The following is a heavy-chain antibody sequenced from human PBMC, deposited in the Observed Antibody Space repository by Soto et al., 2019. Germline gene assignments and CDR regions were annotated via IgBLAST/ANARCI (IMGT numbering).Heavy chain of an antibody. Sequence: QVQLVQSGAEVKKPGASVKVSCKASGYTFTSYYMHWVRQAPGQGLEWMGIINPSGGSKSYAQKFRGRVTMTRDRSQSTVYMELNSLKSDDTAVYYCPRGFADHYDSSGYYYGGGFDYWGQGTQVPVSS. CDR3: PRGFADHYDSSGYYYGGGFDY. V-gene: IGHV1-46*03. J-gene: IGHJ4*02. CDR2: INPSGGSK. CDR1: GYTFTSYY. D-gene: IGHD3-22*01.